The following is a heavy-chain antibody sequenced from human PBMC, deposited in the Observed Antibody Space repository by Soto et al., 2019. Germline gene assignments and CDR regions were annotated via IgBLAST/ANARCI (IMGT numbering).Heavy chain of an antibody. CDR3: AMVDVYVTPSPQDV. J-gene: IGHJ6*02. V-gene: IGHV1-18*01. Sequence: QVQLVQSGAEVKNPGASVKVSCKTFGYTFTSYGIGWARQAPGQGLEWMGWINTYNGNTNYAQNLQGRATLTTDTSTSTAYMELRSLRSNDTAIYYCAMVDVYVTPSPQDVWGQGTTVTVSS. CDR1: GYTFTSYG. CDR2: INTYNGNT. D-gene: IGHD3-16*01.